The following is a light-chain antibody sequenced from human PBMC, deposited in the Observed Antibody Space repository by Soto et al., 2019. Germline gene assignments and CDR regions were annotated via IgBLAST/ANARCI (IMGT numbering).Light chain of an antibody. CDR3: QALDSSTGV. V-gene: IGLV3-1*01. CDR2: QDS. Sequence: SYELTQPPSVSVSPGQTASITCSGDTLGDKYACWYQQKPGQSPVLVIYQDSKRPSGIPERFSGSNSGNTATLTIGGTQAMDEADYCCQALDSSTGVFGTGTKV. CDR1: TLGDKY. J-gene: IGLJ1*01.